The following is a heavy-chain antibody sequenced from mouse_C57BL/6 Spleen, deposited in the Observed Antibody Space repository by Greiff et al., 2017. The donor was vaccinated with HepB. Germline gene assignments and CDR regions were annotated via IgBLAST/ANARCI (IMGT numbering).Heavy chain of an antibody. CDR1: GYSITSGYY. D-gene: IGHD1-1*01. CDR3: ARAPYYYGSSPYYAMDY. CDR2: ISYDGSN. V-gene: IGHV3-6*01. Sequence: ESGPGLVKPSQSLSLTCSVTGYSITSGYYWNWIRQFPGNKLEWMGYISYDGSNNYNPSLKNRISITRDTSKNQFFLKLNSVTTEDTATYYCARAPYYYGSSPYYAMDYWGQGTSVTVSS. J-gene: IGHJ4*01.